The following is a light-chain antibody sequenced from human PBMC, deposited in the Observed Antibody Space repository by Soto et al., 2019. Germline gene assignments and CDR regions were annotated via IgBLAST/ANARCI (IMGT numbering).Light chain of an antibody. V-gene: IGKV3-20*01. CDR1: QSVSSSY. CDR3: QQYGSSFT. J-gene: IGKJ2*01. CDR2: GAS. Sequence: IVLTQSPATLSLSPGERDTLSCRSSQSVSSSYLSSYQQKPGQAPRLLIYGASSRATGTPDRIGGSWSGTDFTLISSRVRPEYVGVYYCQQYGSSFTFGQGTKLEIK.